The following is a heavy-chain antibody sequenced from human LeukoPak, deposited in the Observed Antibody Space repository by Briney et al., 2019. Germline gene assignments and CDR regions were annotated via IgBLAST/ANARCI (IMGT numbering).Heavy chain of an antibody. D-gene: IGHD2-2*01. Sequence: ASVKVSCKASGYTFTSYGISWVRQAPGQGLEWMGWISAYNGNTNYAQKLQGRVTMTTDTSTSTAYMELRSLRSDDTAVYYCARRASGCCSSTSCSYNWFDPWGQGTLVTVSS. V-gene: IGHV1-18*01. CDR3: ARRASGCCSSTSCSYNWFDP. CDR1: GYTFTSYG. J-gene: IGHJ5*02. CDR2: ISAYNGNT.